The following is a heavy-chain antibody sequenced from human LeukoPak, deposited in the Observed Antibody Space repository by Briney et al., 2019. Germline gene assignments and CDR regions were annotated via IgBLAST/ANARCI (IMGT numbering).Heavy chain of an antibody. CDR1: GYSFTSYW. CDR2: IYPGDSDT. V-gene: IGHV5-51*01. J-gene: IGHJ5*02. Sequence: GESLKISGKGSGYSFTSYWIGWVRQMPGKGLEWMGIIYPGDSDTRYSPSFQGQVTISADKSISTAYLQWSSLRASDTAMYYCARVSTVRGVIDWFDPWGQGTLVTVSS. D-gene: IGHD3-10*01. CDR3: ARVSTVRGVIDWFDP.